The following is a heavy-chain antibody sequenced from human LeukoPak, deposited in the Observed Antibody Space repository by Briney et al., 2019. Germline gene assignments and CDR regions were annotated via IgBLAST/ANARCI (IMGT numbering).Heavy chain of an antibody. CDR2: IYSGGST. D-gene: IGHD1-7*01. V-gene: IGHV3-53*01. J-gene: IGHJ4*02. Sequence: LGWSLRLSCPASGFTVSSNYMSWVRQAAGKGLEWVSVIYSGGSTYYADSVKGRFTISRDNSKNTVYLQMNGVRAEDTAVYYCAAYGGSNYHADFDYWGQGTLVTVSS. CDR3: AAYGGSNYHADFDY. CDR1: GFTVSSNY.